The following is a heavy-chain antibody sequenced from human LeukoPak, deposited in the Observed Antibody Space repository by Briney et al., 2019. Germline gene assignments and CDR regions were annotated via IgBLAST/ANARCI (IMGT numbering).Heavy chain of an antibody. CDR1: GFTVSSNY. J-gene: IGHJ3*02. D-gene: IGHD1-26*01. CDR2: ISGSGGST. Sequence: GGSLRLSCAASGFTVSSNYMSWVRQAPGKGLEWVSAISGSGGSTYYADSVKGRFTISRDNSKNTLYLQMNSLRAEDTAVYYCAKEGMWWELDALDIWGQGTMVTVSS. CDR3: AKEGMWWELDALDI. V-gene: IGHV3-23*01.